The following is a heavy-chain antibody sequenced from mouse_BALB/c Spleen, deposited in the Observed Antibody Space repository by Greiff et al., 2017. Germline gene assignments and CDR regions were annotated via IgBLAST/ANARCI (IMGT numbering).Heavy chain of an antibody. J-gene: IGHJ3*01. V-gene: IGHV5-17*02. Sequence: EVKLMESGGGLVQPGGSRKLSCAASGFTFSSFGMHWVRQAPEKGLEWVAYISSGSSTIYYADTVKGRFTISRDNPKNTLCLQMTSLRSEDTAMYYYSGARFAYWGQGTLVTVSA. CDR1: GFTFSSFG. CDR2: ISSGSSTI. CDR3: SGARFAY.